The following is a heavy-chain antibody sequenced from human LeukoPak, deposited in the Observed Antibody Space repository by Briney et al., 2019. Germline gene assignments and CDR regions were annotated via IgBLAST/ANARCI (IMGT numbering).Heavy chain of an antibody. J-gene: IGHJ6*03. CDR2: IYPRGNT. CDR1: GDGISSYF. CDR3: ARAGPNGSGSYWGYYYYYMDV. V-gene: IGHV4-4*07. D-gene: IGHD3-10*01. Sequence: SETLSLTCSVSGDGISSYFWNWIRQSARKGLEWIGRIYPRGNTNYNPSLMSRVTMSADRSKNEFSLKIRSVTAADTAVYYCARAGPNGSGSYWGYYYYYMDVWGKGTTVTISS.